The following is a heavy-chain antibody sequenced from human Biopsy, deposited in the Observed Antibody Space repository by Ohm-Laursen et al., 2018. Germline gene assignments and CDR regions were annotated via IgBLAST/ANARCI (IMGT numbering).Heavy chain of an antibody. CDR2: VYYSGST. CDR1: GGSISSYY. V-gene: IGHV4-59*08. D-gene: IGHD3-22*01. Sequence: SDTLSLTCTVSGGSISSYYWTWIRQPPGKGLEWIGDVYYSGSTNRNPSLKSRVTILVDTSKNQFSLKLSSVTAADTAVYYCGRREVVITHDAFDTWGQGTMVTVSS. J-gene: IGHJ3*02. CDR3: GRREVVITHDAFDT.